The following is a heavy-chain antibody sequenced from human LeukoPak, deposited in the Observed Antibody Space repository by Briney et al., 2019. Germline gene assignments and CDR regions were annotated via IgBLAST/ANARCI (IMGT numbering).Heavy chain of an antibody. CDR1: GVTFSSYA. CDR2: ISYDGSNK. V-gene: IGHV3-30*04. J-gene: IGHJ5*02. D-gene: IGHD4-17*01. Sequence: QAGGSLRLSCAASGVTFSSYAMHWVRQAPRKGLEWVAVISYDGSNKYYADSVKGRFTISRDNSKNTLYLQVNSLRAEDTAVYYCARDRGNYGDYHNWFDPWGQGTLVTVSS. CDR3: ARDRGNYGDYHNWFDP.